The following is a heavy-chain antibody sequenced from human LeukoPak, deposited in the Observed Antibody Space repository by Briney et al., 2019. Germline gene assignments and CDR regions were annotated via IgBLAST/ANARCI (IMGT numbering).Heavy chain of an antibody. Sequence: GGSLRLSCAPSGFTFSSYWTSWVRQAPGEGLECVANIKQDGSEKYYVDSVKGRFTISRDKAKNSLYLQMNRLRAEDTAVYYCARMGSSWRLPTYYYYVDFWGKGTTVTISS. V-gene: IGHV3-7*01. CDR3: ARMGSSWRLPTYYYYVDF. CDR1: GFTFSSYW. D-gene: IGHD6-13*01. CDR2: IKQDGSEK. J-gene: IGHJ6*03.